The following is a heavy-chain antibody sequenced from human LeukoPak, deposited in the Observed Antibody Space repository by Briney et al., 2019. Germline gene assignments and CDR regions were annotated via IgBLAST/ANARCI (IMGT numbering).Heavy chain of an antibody. J-gene: IGHJ3*02. Sequence: PGGSLRLSCAASGFTFSDYYMSWIRQAPGKGLEWVSAISGSGGSTYYADSVKGRFTISRHNSKNTLYLQMNSLRAEDTAVYYCATSNWNPDAFDIWGQGTMVTVSS. CDR2: ISGSGGST. D-gene: IGHD1-1*01. CDR1: GFTFSDYY. V-gene: IGHV3-23*01. CDR3: ATSNWNPDAFDI.